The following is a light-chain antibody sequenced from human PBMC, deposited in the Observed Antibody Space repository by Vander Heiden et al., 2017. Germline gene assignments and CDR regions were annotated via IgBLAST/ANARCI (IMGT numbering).Light chain of an antibody. CDR2: SNN. CDR1: SSNTGSNT. Sequence: QSVLTQPPAASGTPGQRVTFSCSGSSSNTGSNTVNWYQQLPGTAPKLLIYSNNQRPSGVPDRFSGSKSGTSASLAISGLQSEDEADYYCAAWDDSLNGVVFGGGTKLTVL. CDR3: AAWDDSLNGVV. V-gene: IGLV1-44*01. J-gene: IGLJ2*01.